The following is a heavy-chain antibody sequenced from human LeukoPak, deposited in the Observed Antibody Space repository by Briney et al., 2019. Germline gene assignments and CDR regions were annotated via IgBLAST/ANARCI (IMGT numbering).Heavy chain of an antibody. V-gene: IGHV3-21*04. Sequence: GGSLRLSCAASGFTFSSYSMNWVRQAPGKGLEWVSSISSSSSYIYYADSVKGRFTISRDNAKNSLYLQMNSLRAEDTAVYFCARGFLGGTDQYFDSWGQGTLVTVSS. J-gene: IGHJ4*02. CDR1: GFTFSSYS. CDR3: ARGFLGGTDQYFDS. D-gene: IGHD6-19*01. CDR2: ISSSSSYI.